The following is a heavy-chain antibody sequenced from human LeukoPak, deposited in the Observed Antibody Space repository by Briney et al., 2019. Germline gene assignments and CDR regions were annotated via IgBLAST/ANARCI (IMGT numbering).Heavy chain of an antibody. V-gene: IGHV3-23*01. CDR2: ITGSGGTT. Sequence: PGGSLRLSCVVSGFTFSNYGMSWVRQAPGKGLEWVSVITGSGGTTYYAGSVKGRFTISRDNSKNTLYLQMNNLRAEDTAIYYCVKDPIGRSSDWYDAYWGQGTLVTVSS. CDR1: GFTFSNYG. J-gene: IGHJ4*02. CDR3: VKDPIGRSSDWYDAY. D-gene: IGHD6-19*01.